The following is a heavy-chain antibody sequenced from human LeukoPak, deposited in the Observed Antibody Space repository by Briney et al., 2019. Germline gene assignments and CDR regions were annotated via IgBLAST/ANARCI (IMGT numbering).Heavy chain of an antibody. CDR1: GFTFSSYG. Sequence: GRSLRLSCAASGFTFSSYGMHWVRQAPGKGLEWVAVISFDGSNKYCSDSVKGRFTISRDNSKNTLYLQMNSLRAEDTAVYYCARDYSGYDSDNWFDPWGQGTLVTVSS. V-gene: IGHV3-30*03. J-gene: IGHJ5*02. CDR3: ARDYSGYDSDNWFDP. CDR2: ISFDGSNK. D-gene: IGHD5-12*01.